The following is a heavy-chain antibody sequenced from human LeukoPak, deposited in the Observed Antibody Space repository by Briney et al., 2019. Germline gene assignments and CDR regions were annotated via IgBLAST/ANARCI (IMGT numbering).Heavy chain of an antibody. CDR3: ARQRTAAGLDP. V-gene: IGHV3-30*04. J-gene: IGHJ5*02. CDR1: GFTFSSYA. D-gene: IGHD6-13*01. CDR2: ISYDGSNK. Sequence: GGSLRLSCAASGFTFSSYAMHWVRQAPGKGLEWVAVISYDGSNKYYADSVKGRFTISRDNSTNTLYLQMNSLRAEDTAVYYCARQRTAAGLDPWGQGTLVTVSS.